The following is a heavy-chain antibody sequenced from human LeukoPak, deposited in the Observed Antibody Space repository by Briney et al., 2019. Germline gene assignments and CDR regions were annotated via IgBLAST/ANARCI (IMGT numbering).Heavy chain of an antibody. CDR3: DAAGLGVAHWIDS. CDR2: LPYDGSYN. Sequence: GGSLRLSCLVSGVSLSSYGMHCVRHAPGKGLEWLAWLPYDGSYNLTAASLKGRFAISKDISTNTLYLDMDSLTAEDTAVYYCDAAGLGVAHWIDSWGQGTLVTVS. D-gene: IGHD2-15*01. V-gene: IGHV3-30*02. J-gene: IGHJ5*01. CDR1: GVSLSSYG.